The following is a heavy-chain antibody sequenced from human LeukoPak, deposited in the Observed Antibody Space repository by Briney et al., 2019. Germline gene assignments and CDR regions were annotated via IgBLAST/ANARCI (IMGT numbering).Heavy chain of an antibody. D-gene: IGHD5-12*01. CDR3: ARYPYSDSGVWQAFDY. V-gene: IGHV4-39*01. CDR2: MHYSGIT. CDR1: GFTFSNCA. J-gene: IGHJ4*02. Sequence: PGGSLRLSCAASGFTFSNCAMSWVRQAPGKGLEWTGSMHYSGITYYNPSLTSRVTISVDTSKNQFSLRLTSVTAADTAVYYCARYPYSDSGVWQAFDYWGQGTLVTVSS.